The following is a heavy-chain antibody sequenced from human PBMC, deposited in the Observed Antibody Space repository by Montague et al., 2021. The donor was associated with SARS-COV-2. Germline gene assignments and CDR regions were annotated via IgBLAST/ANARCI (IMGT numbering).Heavy chain of an antibody. D-gene: IGHD3-10*01. CDR3: AKHGEALAWGAFDV. Sequence: SETLSLTCTVSRDSISSHNYYWAWIRQPPGKGLEWIGSVDYSGLTYYNPSLESRVTISVDTSKKQFSLKVNSVTAAGTAVYYCAKHGEALAWGAFDVWGQGTMVTVSS. CDR1: RDSISSHNYY. CDR2: VDYSGLT. J-gene: IGHJ3*01. V-gene: IGHV4-39*07.